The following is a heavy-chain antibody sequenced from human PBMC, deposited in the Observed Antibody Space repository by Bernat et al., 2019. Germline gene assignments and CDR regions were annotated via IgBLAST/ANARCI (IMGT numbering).Heavy chain of an antibody. V-gene: IGHV4-39*01. CDR2: IYYSGST. J-gene: IGHJ4*02. D-gene: IGHD3-22*01. CDR1: GGSISSSSYY. CDR3: ARNMDYYDSSGYYWGGVDY. Sequence: QLQLQESGPGLVKPSETLSLTCTVSGGSISSSSYYWGWIRQPPGKGLEWIGSIYYSGSTYYNPSLKSRVTISVDTSKNQFSLKLSSVTAADTAVYYCARNMDYYDSSGYYWGGVDYWGQGTLVTVSS.